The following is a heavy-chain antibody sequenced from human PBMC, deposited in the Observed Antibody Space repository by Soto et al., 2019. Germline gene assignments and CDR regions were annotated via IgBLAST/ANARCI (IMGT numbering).Heavy chain of an antibody. J-gene: IGHJ4*02. V-gene: IGHV4-61*01. D-gene: IGHD6-13*01. Sequence: LSLTCTVSGGSVSSGSYYWSWIRQPPGKGLEWIGYIYYSGSTNYNPSLKSRVTISVDTSKNQFSLKLSSVTAADTAVYYCARERYSSSWYYFDYWGQGTLVTVSS. CDR3: ARERYSSSWYYFDY. CDR1: GGSVSSGSYY. CDR2: IYYSGST.